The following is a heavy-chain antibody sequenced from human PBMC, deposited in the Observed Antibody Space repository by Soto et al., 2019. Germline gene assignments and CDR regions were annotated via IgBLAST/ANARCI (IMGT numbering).Heavy chain of an antibody. J-gene: IGHJ3*02. V-gene: IGHV1-18*01. CDR1: HYTFTSYG. D-gene: IGHD6-13*01. CDR2: ISAYNGDT. Sequence: QGQLVQSGAEVKKPGASVRISCQASHYTFTSYGISWMRQAPGQGLEWLGWISAYNGDTKYAENLEGRVTMTADTSTSTAYMDLRSLRSDDTVVSFCARDEGIDVAFHDALDTWGQGTMVSVSS. CDR3: ARDEGIDVAFHDALDT.